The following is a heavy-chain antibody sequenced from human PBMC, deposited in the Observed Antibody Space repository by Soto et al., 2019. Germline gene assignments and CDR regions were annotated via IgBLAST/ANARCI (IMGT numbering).Heavy chain of an antibody. Sequence: EVQLLESGGGLVQPGGSLRLSCAASGFTFSSYAMSWVRQAPGKGLEWVSAISGSGGSTYYADSVKGRFTISRDNSKNTLYLQMNRLGAEDTAVYYCAKEQYSTMVRGVGFDYWGQGTLVTVSS. CDR3: AKEQYSTMVRGVGFDY. D-gene: IGHD3-10*01. CDR1: GFTFSSYA. V-gene: IGHV3-23*01. J-gene: IGHJ4*02. CDR2: ISGSGGST.